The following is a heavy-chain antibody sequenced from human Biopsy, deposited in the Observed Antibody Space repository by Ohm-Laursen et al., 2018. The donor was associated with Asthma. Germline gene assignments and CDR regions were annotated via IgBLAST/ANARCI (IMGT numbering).Heavy chain of an antibody. CDR1: GASIKTDDHY. Sequence: TLSLTCTVSGASIKTDDHYRSWLRQPPGKGLEWFGFIHYSGSTSYNPSLKGGVTISVDTSKNQFSLKLSSVTAADTAVYYCARASVAASSNWFDPWSQGTLVTVSS. J-gene: IGHJ5*02. D-gene: IGHD6-19*01. CDR3: ARASVAASSNWFDP. V-gene: IGHV4-30-4*01. CDR2: IHYSGST.